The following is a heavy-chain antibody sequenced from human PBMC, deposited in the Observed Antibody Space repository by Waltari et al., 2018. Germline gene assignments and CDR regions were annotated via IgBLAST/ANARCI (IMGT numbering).Heavy chain of an antibody. CDR1: GYRFSSYS. CDR3: ARDPGVLYFQH. J-gene: IGHJ1*01. Sequence: QVHLVPSGAEVKKPGASVKVSCKASGYRFSSYSLNWVRQVPGQGLEWMGWIRTYNGETNYAQKFQGRVTMTTDTSTSTAYMELRSLTSDDTAVYYCARDPGVLYFQHWGQGTLVTVSS. CDR2: IRTYNGET. V-gene: IGHV1-18*01. D-gene: IGHD2-8*01.